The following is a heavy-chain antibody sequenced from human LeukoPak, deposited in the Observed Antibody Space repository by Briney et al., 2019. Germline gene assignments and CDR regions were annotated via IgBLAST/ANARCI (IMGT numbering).Heavy chain of an antibody. D-gene: IGHD2-15*01. V-gene: IGHV4-59*08. CDR1: GGSISDNY. Sequence: SETLSLTCTVSGGSISDNYWSWIRQPPGNGLEWIGYAYYSGHTNYNSSLKSRVTMSLDTSKSQFSLRLSSVTAADTAVYFCARHPFATPFDYWGPGTLVTVSS. CDR2: AYYSGHT. CDR3: ARHPFATPFDY. J-gene: IGHJ4*02.